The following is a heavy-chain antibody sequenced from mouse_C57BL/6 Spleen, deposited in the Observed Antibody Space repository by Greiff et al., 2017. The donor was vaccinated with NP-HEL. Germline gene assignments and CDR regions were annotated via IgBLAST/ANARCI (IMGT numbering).Heavy chain of an antibody. CDR3: ARSDYGSTFAY. CDR2: IDPSDSYT. D-gene: IGHD1-1*01. V-gene: IGHV1-50*01. CDR1: GYTFTSYW. Sequence: QVQLQQPGAELVKPGASVKLSCKASGYTFTSYWMQWVKQRPGQGLEWIGEIDPSDSYTNYNQKFKGKATLTVDTSSSTAYMQLSSLTSEDSAVYYCARSDYGSTFAYWGQGTLVTVSA. J-gene: IGHJ3*01.